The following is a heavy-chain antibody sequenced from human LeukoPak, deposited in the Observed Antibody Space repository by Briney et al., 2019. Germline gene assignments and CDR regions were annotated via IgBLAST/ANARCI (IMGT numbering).Heavy chain of an antibody. D-gene: IGHD5-12*01. Sequence: GGSLRLSCAASGFTVSTYRMSWVRQAPGKGLQWVSAINPTDDTTYYADSVKGRFTISRDDSKNTLYLQMNSLRAEDTAVYYCARRVPYAVATDYWGQGTLVTVSS. J-gene: IGHJ4*02. V-gene: IGHV3-23*01. CDR2: INPTDDTT. CDR1: GFTVSTYR. CDR3: ARRVPYAVATDY.